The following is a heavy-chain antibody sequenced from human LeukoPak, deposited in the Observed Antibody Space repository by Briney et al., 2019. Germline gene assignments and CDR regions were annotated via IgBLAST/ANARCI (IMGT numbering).Heavy chain of an antibody. J-gene: IGHJ6*02. CDR1: GYTFTGYY. CDR2: INLNSGGT. V-gene: IGHV1-2*02. CDR3: ARRCSSTSCSHYYYGMDV. Sequence: ASVKVSCKASGYTFTGYYMHWVRQAPGQGLEWMGWINLNSGGTNYAQKFQGRVTMTRDTSISTAYMELSRLRSDDTAVYYCARRCSSTSCSHYYYGMDVWGQGTTVTVSS. D-gene: IGHD2-2*01.